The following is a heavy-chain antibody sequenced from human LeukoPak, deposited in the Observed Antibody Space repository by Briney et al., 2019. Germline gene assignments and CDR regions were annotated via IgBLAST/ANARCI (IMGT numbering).Heavy chain of an antibody. CDR3: ARGLPNRSVVVVPAAFDF. CDR1: GGSISSYY. CDR2: IYTSGST. V-gene: IGHV4-4*07. Sequence: SETLSLTCTVSGGSISSYYWSWIRQPAGKGLEWIGRIYTSGSTNYNPSLKSRVTMSVDTSKNHFSLNLTFVTAADTAIYYCARGLPNRSVVVVPAAFDFWGQGSRVTVSS. D-gene: IGHD2-2*01. J-gene: IGHJ4*02.